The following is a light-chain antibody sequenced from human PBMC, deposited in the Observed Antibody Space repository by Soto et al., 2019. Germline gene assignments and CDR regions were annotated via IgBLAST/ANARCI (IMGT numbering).Light chain of an antibody. CDR1: QTVSANY. CDR2: GAS. J-gene: IGKJ3*01. Sequence: ELVLTQSPGTLSLSPGERATLSCRASQTVSANYLAWYQQKAGQAPRLLIYGASSRATGIPDRFSGSGSGTDFTLTISRLEPEDFAVYYCQQYGRSPHFGPGTKVYIK. CDR3: QQYGRSPH. V-gene: IGKV3-20*01.